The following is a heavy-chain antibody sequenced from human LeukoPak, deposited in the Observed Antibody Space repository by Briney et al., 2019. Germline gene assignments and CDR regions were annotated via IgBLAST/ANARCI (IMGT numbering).Heavy chain of an antibody. D-gene: IGHD6-19*01. J-gene: IGHJ4*02. V-gene: IGHV3-23*01. CDR2: ISGSGGST. CDR3: AKGQTSSGWYVYFDY. CDR1: GLTFSSYA. Sequence: GGSLRLSCAASGLTFSSYAMSWVRQAPGKGLEWVSAISGSGGSTYYADSVKGRFTISRDNSKNTLYLQMNSLRAEDTAVYYCAKGQTSSGWYVYFDYWGQGTLVTVSS.